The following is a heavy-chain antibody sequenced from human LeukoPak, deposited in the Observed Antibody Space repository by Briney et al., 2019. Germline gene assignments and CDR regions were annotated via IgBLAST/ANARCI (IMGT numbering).Heavy chain of an antibody. Sequence: PGGSLRLSCAASGFYFTDYAMSWARQAPGKGLVWVSRINSDGSSTSYADSVKGRFTISRDNAKNTLYLQMNSLRAEDTAVYYCARDSYGHLDYWGQGTLVTVSS. J-gene: IGHJ4*02. CDR1: GFYFTDYA. CDR2: INSDGSST. D-gene: IGHD3-10*01. V-gene: IGHV3-74*01. CDR3: ARDSYGHLDY.